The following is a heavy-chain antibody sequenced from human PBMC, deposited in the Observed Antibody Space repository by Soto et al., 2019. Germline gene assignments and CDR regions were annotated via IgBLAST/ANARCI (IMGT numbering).Heavy chain of an antibody. CDR1: GGSIIKSNYF. Sequence: SETLSLTCTVSGGSIIKSNYFWGWIRQAPGKGLEWIASILYSGTTSYNSSLKSRVAISVDTSKNQFSLKLNSVTAADTAVYYCARLGWGNGDSDYWGQGTLVTVSS. J-gene: IGHJ4*02. CDR2: ILYSGTT. D-gene: IGHD2-21*01. V-gene: IGHV4-39*01. CDR3: ARLGWGNGDSDY.